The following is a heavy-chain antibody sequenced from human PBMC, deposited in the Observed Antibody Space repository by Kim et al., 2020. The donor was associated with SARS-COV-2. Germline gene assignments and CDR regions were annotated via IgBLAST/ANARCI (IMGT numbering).Heavy chain of an antibody. D-gene: IGHD6-13*01. Sequence: ADSGKGRFTISRENSKNTLYLQMNSLRAEDTAVYYCAKDPGDSSWHIDYWGQGTLVTVSS. CDR3: AKDPGDSSWHIDY. J-gene: IGHJ4*02. V-gene: IGHV3-23*01.